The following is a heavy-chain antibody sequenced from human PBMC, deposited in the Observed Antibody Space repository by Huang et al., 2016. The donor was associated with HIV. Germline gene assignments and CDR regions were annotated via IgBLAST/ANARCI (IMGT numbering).Heavy chain of an antibody. CDR3: ARGSTSWTDYYYYYMDV. D-gene: IGHD1-26*01. J-gene: IGHJ6*03. Sequence: PGKGLEWVAFIRNDGSNKYYADSVKGRFTISRDNSKNTLYIQMNSLTTEDTALYYCARGSTSWTDYYYYYMDVWGKGTTVTVSS. CDR2: IRNDGSNK. V-gene: IGHV3-30*02.